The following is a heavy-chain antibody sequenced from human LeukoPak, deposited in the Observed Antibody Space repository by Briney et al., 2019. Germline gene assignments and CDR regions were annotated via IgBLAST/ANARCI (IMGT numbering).Heavy chain of an antibody. Sequence: GGSLRLSCAASGFTFSSYGMHWVRQAPGKGLEWVVVISYDGSNKYYADSVKGRFTISRDNSKNTLYLQMNSLRAEDTAVYYCAKAPIPYSSGWYYFDYWGQGTLVTVSS. D-gene: IGHD6-19*01. CDR3: AKAPIPYSSGWYYFDY. J-gene: IGHJ4*02. CDR2: ISYDGSNK. CDR1: GFTFSSYG. V-gene: IGHV3-30*18.